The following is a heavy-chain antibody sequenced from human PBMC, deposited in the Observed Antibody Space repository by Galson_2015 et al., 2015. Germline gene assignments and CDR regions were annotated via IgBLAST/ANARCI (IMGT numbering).Heavy chain of an antibody. D-gene: IGHD5-18*01. J-gene: IGHJ4*02. Sequence: SVKVSCKASGYTFTSYGISWVRQAPGQGLARLGWLRAYNGNTNYAQKLQGRVTMSTDTSTSTAYMELRSLRSDDTAVYYCARDLKWEYSYGPNTDYWGQGTLVTVPS. CDR1: GYTFTSYG. CDR2: LRAYNGNT. V-gene: IGHV1-18*01. CDR3: ARDLKWEYSYGPNTDY.